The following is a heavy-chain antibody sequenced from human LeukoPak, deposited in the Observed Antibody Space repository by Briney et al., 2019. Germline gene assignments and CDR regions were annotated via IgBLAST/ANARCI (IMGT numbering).Heavy chain of an antibody. CDR3: ARGRRGSSGPWSWYLDL. Sequence: ASVKVSCKASGLTLTSFDINWVRRATGQGLEWMGWMNSNTGNTGYAQEFQGRVTMTRDTSIGTAYMELTNLRSEDAAVYYCARGRRGSSGPWSWYLDLWGRGTLVTASS. J-gene: IGHJ2*01. CDR1: GLTLTSFD. D-gene: IGHD3-22*01. V-gene: IGHV1-8*01. CDR2: MNSNTGNT.